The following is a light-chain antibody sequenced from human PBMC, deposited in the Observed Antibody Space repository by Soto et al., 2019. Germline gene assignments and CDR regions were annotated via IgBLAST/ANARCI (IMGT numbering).Light chain of an antibody. CDR1: NSDVGSYNY. CDR2: EVS. CDR3: SSHTSSGTHVV. Sequence: QSALTQPASVSGSPGQSITISCTGTNSDVGSYNYVSWYQQYPGKAPKLMIYEVSDRPSRVSNRFSGSKSGNTASLTISGLQAEDEADYYCSSHTSSGTHVVFGGGTKLTVL. J-gene: IGLJ2*01. V-gene: IGLV2-14*01.